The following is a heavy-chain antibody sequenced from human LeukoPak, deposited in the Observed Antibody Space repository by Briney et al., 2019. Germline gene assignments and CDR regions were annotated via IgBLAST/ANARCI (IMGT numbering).Heavy chain of an antibody. Sequence: GGSLRLSCAASGFTFSDAWMSWVRQAPGKGLEWVSAISGSGGSTYYADSVKGRFTISRDNSKNTLYLQMNSLRAEDTAVYYCAKHSSSWSRTTDYWGQGTLVTVSS. CDR1: GFTFSDAW. D-gene: IGHD6-13*01. V-gene: IGHV3-23*01. CDR3: AKHSSSWSRTTDY. CDR2: ISGSGGST. J-gene: IGHJ4*02.